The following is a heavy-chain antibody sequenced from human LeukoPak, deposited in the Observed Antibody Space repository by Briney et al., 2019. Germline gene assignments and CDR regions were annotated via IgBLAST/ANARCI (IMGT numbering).Heavy chain of an antibody. V-gene: IGHV5-51*01. CDR2: IYPGDSDT. CDR3: ARHGRHSNPPAAS. J-gene: IGHJ5*02. Sequence: GESLEISWKGSGYSFTSYWIGWVRQMPGKGLELMGIIYPGDSDTRYSPSFQGQVTISADKSISTAYLQWSSLKASDTATYSCARHGRHSNPPAASWGQGTLVTVSS. D-gene: IGHD4-11*01. CDR1: GYSFTSYW.